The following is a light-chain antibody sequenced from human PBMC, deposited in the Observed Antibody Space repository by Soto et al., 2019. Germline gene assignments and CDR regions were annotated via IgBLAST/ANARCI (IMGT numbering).Light chain of an antibody. J-gene: IGKJ5*01. V-gene: IGKV3-15*01. CDR1: QSVSSN. CDR3: QQYHKWPIT. Sequence: EVVLTQSPATLSASPGERATLSCRASQSVSSNLAWYQQKRGQAPRLLIYGASTRATGVPARFSGSGSGTDLTLTISSLQSEDFAVYYCQQYHKWPITFGQGTRLES. CDR2: GAS.